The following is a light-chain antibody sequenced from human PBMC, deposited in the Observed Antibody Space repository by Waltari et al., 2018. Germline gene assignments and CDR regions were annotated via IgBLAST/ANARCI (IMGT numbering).Light chain of an antibody. Sequence: IQLTQSPSTLSASVGDRVTITCRASQSLNNWLAWYQQKPGKAPKSLIFKTSNLAFGVPSRFSGSGSGTESTLTISNLQPDDFATYYCQQYNSGTLTFGGGTKVEIK. CDR1: QSLNNW. CDR2: KTS. CDR3: QQYNSGTLT. V-gene: IGKV1-5*03. J-gene: IGKJ4*01.